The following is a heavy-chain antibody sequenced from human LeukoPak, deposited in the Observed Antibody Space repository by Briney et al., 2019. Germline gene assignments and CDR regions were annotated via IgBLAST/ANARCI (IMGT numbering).Heavy chain of an antibody. CDR3: ARGGDFWSGYCFDY. J-gene: IGHJ4*02. CDR2: IYYSGST. D-gene: IGHD3-3*01. Sequence: SETLSLTCTVSGASISRYYWSWIRQPPGKGLEWIGYIYYSGSTNYNPSLKSRVTISVDTSKNQFSLKLSSVTAADTAVYYCARGGDFWSGYCFDYWGQGTLVTVSS. V-gene: IGHV4-59*01. CDR1: GASISRYY.